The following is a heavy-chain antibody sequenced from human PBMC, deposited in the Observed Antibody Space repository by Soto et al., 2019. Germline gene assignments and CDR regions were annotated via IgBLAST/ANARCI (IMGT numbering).Heavy chain of an antibody. CDR2: INPNSGGT. J-gene: IGHJ6*02. V-gene: IGHV1-2*04. CDR3: ARATGYSYGELGYYYGMDV. D-gene: IGHD5-18*01. Sequence: ASVEVSCKASGYTFTGYDMHWVLQAPGQGLEWMGWINPNSGGTNYAQKFQGWVTMTRDESTSTAYMELSSLRSEDTAVYYCARATGYSYGELGYYYGMDVWGQGTTVTVSS. CDR1: GYTFTGYD.